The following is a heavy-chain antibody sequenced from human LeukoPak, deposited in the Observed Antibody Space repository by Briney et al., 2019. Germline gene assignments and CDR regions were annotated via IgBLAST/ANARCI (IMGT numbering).Heavy chain of an antibody. CDR1: GYTFTSYY. V-gene: IGHV1-46*01. J-gene: IGHJ4*02. CDR3: ARYSGYDYRRFYCDY. CDR2: IDPSGGST. Sequence: ASVKVSCKASGYTFTSYYMHWVRQAPGQGLEWMGIIDPSGGSTSYAQKFQGRVTMTRDMSTSTVYMELSSLRSEDTALYYCARYSGYDYRRFYCDYWGQGTLVTVSS. D-gene: IGHD5-12*01.